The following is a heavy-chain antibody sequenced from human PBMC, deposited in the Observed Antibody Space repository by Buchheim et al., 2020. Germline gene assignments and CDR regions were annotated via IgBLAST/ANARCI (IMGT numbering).Heavy chain of an antibody. V-gene: IGHV1-46*01. J-gene: IGHJ3*01. D-gene: IGHD1-1*01. CDR1: GYEFSSYH. CDR2: INPSGGRT. CDR3: ARVTRPIRAPTAGKDALDF. Sequence: QVQLLQSGAEVKKPGASVKVSCKASGYEFSSYHLHWVRQAPGQGLEWMGMINPSGGRTSHAPKFQGRVNLSRDMSTKPGHMELSSLKSDDTAVYYCARVTRPIRAPTAGKDALDFWGQGT.